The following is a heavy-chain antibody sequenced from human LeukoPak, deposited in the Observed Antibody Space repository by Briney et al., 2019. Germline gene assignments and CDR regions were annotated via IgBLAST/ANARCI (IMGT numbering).Heavy chain of an antibody. Sequence: GGSLRLSCAASGFTFSSYRMSWVRQAPGKGLEWVANIKQDGSEKYYVDSVKGRFTISRDNAKNSLYLQMNSLRAEDTAVYYCARDTGIAAACDYWGQGTLVTVSS. CDR2: IKQDGSEK. CDR3: ARDTGIAAACDY. V-gene: IGHV3-7*01. D-gene: IGHD6-13*01. J-gene: IGHJ4*02. CDR1: GFTFSSYR.